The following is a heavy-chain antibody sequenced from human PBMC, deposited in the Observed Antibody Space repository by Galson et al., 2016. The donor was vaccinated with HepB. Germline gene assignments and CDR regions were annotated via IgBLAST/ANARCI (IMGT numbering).Heavy chain of an antibody. CDR2: IWYDGSNK. D-gene: IGHD5-24*01. J-gene: IGHJ4*02. CDR3: AKGGDGYNESFFDY. V-gene: IGHV3-33*06. CDR1: GFTFSSFG. Sequence: SLRLSCAASGFTFSSFGFHWVRRAPGKGLEWVGNIWYDGSNKYYADSVKGRFTISRDNAKSTLYLQINSLRGEDTAVYYCAKGGDGYNESFFDYWGQGALVTVSS.